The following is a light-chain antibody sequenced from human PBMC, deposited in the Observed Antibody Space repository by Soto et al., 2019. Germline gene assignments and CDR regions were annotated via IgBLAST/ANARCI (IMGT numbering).Light chain of an antibody. J-gene: IGKJ1*01. CDR2: GAS. CDR1: QSVSSSY. CDR3: QQYGSSPWT. V-gene: IGKV3-20*01. Sequence: EIVLTQSPGTLSLSPWEIATLSCRASQSVSSSYLAWYQQKPGQPPRVLIYGASSRATGIPDRFSGSGSGTDFTLTISRLEPEDFAVYYCQQYGSSPWTFGQGTKVDIK.